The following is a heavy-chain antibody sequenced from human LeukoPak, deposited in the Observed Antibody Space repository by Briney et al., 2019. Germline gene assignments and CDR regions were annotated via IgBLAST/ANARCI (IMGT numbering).Heavy chain of an antibody. J-gene: IGHJ5*02. V-gene: IGHV4-39*01. CDR2: IYHSGNT. D-gene: IGHD3-10*01. CDR1: GGPISSGSYY. CDR3: AGSNYDNWFDP. Sequence: SETLSLTCTVSGGPISSGSYYCGWIRQPPGKGLEWIGSIYHSGNTYYNPSLKSRVTLSVDTSKNQFSLKLSSVTAADTAVYYCAGSNYDNWFDPWGQGTLVSVSS.